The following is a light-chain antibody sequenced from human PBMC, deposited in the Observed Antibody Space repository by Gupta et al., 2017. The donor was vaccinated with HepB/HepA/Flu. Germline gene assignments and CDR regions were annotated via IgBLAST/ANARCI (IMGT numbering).Light chain of an antibody. Sequence: VLTQSPGTLSLSPGERATLSCRASQTIISNFLAWYQHKPGQLPRLLFNGASTRSTGIPDRLSGSGSDTDFSPPISSLGPEDAAAYYCEHQDFAAPSFGQGTKVEVK. CDR3: EHQDFAAPS. J-gene: IGKJ1*01. CDR2: GAS. V-gene: IGKV3-20*01. CDR1: QTIISNF.